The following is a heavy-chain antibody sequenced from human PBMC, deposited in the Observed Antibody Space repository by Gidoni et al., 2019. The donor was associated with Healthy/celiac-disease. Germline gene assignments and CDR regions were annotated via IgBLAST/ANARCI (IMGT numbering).Heavy chain of an antibody. V-gene: IGHV5-10-1*03. J-gene: IGHJ5*02. CDR3: ARHGSSTMNWFDP. Sequence: EVQLVQSGAEVKKPGESLRISCTGSGYRFTSYWISWVRQMPGKGLEWMGRIDPSDSYTNYSPSFQGHVTISADKSISTAYLQWSSLKASDTAMYYCARHGSSTMNWFDPWGQGTLVTVSS. D-gene: IGHD1-26*01. CDR1: GYRFTSYW. CDR2: IDPSDSYT.